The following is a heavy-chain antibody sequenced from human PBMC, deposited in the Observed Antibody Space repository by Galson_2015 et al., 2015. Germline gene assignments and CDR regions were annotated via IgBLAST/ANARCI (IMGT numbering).Heavy chain of an antibody. J-gene: IGHJ4*02. V-gene: IGHV3-30-3*01. Sequence: SLRLSCAASGFTFSSYAMHWVRQAPGKGLEWVAVISYDGSNKYYADSVKGRFTISRDNSKNTLYLQMNSLRAEDTAVYYCAKDQPTGVVPAAMISLKWGSSTYFDYWGQGTLVTVSS. CDR1: GFTFSSYA. CDR2: ISYDGSNK. D-gene: IGHD2-2*01. CDR3: AKDQPTGVVPAAMISLKWGSSTYFDY.